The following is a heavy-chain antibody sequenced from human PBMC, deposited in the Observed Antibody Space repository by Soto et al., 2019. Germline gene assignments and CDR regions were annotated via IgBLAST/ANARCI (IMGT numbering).Heavy chain of an antibody. Sequence: QVQLVQSGAEMKKPGSSVKVSCQSSGGTFNTYAMNWVRQAPGQGPEWMGDISPMFGAANYAPKFQGRVTITADESTGTSYMQLSRLTSEDTVLYFCAREVQVHTPAFVYWGQGTLVTVSS. CDR1: GGTFNTYA. D-gene: IGHD3-10*01. J-gene: IGHJ4*02. V-gene: IGHV1-69*19. CDR3: AREVQVHTPAFVY. CDR2: ISPMFGAA.